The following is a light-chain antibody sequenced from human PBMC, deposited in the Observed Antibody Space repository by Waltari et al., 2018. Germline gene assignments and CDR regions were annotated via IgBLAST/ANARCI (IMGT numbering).Light chain of an antibody. J-gene: IGLJ2*01. V-gene: IGLV1-44*01. CDR3: AAWDDSLNLI. CDR2: SNN. Sequence: QSVLTQPPPASGTPGQRVTLPCSGSTSNIGRNSVDWYQQVPGTAPKLLSYSNNQRPSGVPDRFSGSKSGTSASLAISGLQSEDEAEYFCAAWDDSLNLIFGVGTKLTVL. CDR1: TSNIGRNS.